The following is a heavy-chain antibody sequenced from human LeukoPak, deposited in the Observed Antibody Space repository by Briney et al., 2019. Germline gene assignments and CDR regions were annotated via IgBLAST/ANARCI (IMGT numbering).Heavy chain of an antibody. D-gene: IGHD6-19*01. CDR1: GGSISSSSYY. J-gene: IGHJ4*02. V-gene: IGHV4-39*01. Sequence: SETLSLTCTVSGGSISSSSYYWGWIRQPPGKGLEWIGSIYYSGSTYYNPSLKSRVTISVDTSKNQFSLKLSSVTAADTAVYYCARLAVAGTGYYFDYWGQGTLVTVSS. CDR3: ARLAVAGTGYYFDY. CDR2: IYYSGST.